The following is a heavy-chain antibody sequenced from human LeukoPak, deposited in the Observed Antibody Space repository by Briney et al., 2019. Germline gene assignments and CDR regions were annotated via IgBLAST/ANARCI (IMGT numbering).Heavy chain of an antibody. CDR3: ARGARSYDFWSGYYLLDY. CDR1: GGSISSSSYY. V-gene: IGHV4-39*01. D-gene: IGHD3-3*01. J-gene: IGHJ4*02. CDR2: IYYSGST. Sequence: PSETLSLTCTVSGGSISSSSYYWGWIRQPPGKGLEWIGSIYYSGSTYYHPSLKSRVTISVDTSKNQFSLKLSSVTAANTAVYYCARGARSYDFWSGYYLLDYWGQGTLVTVSS.